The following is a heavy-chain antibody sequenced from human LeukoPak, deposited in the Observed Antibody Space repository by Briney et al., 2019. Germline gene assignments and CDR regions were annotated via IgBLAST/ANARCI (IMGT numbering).Heavy chain of an antibody. CDR1: GGPISSYF. V-gene: IGHV4-59*01. J-gene: IGHJ4*02. Sequence: PSETLSLTCTVSGGPISSYFWTWIRQPPGMGLEWIGYIHYSGSTSYNSSLKSRVTMSIDTSKNQFSLKLSSVTPADTAVYYCARQVYSSSWSYYFEYWGQGILVTVSS. CDR2: IHYSGST. CDR3: ARQVYSSSWSYYFEY. D-gene: IGHD6-13*01.